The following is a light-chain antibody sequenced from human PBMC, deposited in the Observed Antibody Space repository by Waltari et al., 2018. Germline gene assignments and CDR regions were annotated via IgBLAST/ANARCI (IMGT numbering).Light chain of an antibody. J-gene: IGKJ1*01. CDR2: HAS. CDR1: QSINKY. V-gene: IGKV3-20*01. Sequence: SCRASQSINKYLAFYQQKPRRAPRLLIYHASTRATGIPDRFSGSGSGTDFSLNISRLEPEDFAVYYCQKYDSLPATFGQGTRVEIK. CDR3: QKYDSLPAT.